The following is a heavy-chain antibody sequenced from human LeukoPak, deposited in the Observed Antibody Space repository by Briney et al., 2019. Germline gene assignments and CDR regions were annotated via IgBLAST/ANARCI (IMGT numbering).Heavy chain of an antibody. CDR2: IYYSGST. CDR3: ARVGSVY. Sequence: SETLSLTCTVSGGSISSSSYYWGWIRQPPGKGLEWIGNIYYSGSTYYNPSLKSRVTISVDTSKNQFSLKLSSVTAADTAVYYCARVGSVYWGQGTLVTVSS. J-gene: IGHJ4*02. CDR1: GGSISSSSYY. V-gene: IGHV4-39*01. D-gene: IGHD2-15*01.